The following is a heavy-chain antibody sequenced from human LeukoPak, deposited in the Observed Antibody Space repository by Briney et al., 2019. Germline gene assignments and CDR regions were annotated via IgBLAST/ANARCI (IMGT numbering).Heavy chain of an antibody. J-gene: IGHJ4*02. CDR3: ARDPYGDYVNYQLGGDLFDY. CDR1: GFTVSSHS. V-gene: IGHV3-11*04. Sequence: MSGGSLRLSCTVSGFTVSSHSTSWIRQAPGKGLEWLSYFSSSGDTIFYADSVKGRFTISRDNAKNSLYLQMNSLRADDTAVYYCARDPYGDYVNYQLGGDLFDYWGQGTLVTVSS. CDR2: FSSSGDTI. D-gene: IGHD4-17*01.